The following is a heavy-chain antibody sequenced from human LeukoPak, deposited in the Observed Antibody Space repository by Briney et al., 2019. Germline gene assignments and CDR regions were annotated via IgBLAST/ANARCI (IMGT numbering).Heavy chain of an antibody. CDR2: IGGSGGST. D-gene: IGHD1-1*01. Sequence: GGSLRLSCAASGFTFSSYAMSWVRQAPGKGLEWVSSIGGSGGSTYYADSVKGRFTISRDNSKNTLYLQMNSLRAEDTAVYYCARALNDYYYYYGMDVWGQGTTVTVSS. V-gene: IGHV3-23*01. CDR1: GFTFSSYA. J-gene: IGHJ6*02. CDR3: ARALNDYYYYYGMDV.